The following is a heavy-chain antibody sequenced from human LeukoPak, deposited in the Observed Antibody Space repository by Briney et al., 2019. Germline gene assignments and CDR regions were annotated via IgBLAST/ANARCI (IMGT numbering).Heavy chain of an antibody. Sequence: SETLSLTCAVYGGSFSGYYWSWIRQPPGKGLEWVGEINHSGSTNYNPSLKSRVTISVDTSKNQFSLKLSSVTAADTAVYYCARGDVRGGSRRSYYCYGMDVWGQGTTVTVSS. CDR3: ARGDVRGGSRRSYYCYGMDV. V-gene: IGHV4-34*01. D-gene: IGHD2-15*01. CDR1: GGSFSGYY. J-gene: IGHJ6*02. CDR2: INHSGST.